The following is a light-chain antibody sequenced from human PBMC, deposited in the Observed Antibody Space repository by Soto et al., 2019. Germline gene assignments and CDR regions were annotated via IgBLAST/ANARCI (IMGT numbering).Light chain of an antibody. CDR3: MQALQTPQAT. Sequence: DIVMTQSPLSLPVTPGEPASISCRSSQSLLHSNGYTYLDWYLQKPGQSPQLLIYLGSYRASGVPDRFSGSGSGTDFTLKISRVEAEDAGVYYCMQALQTPQATFGQGTRLEIK. CDR1: QSLLHSNGYTY. CDR2: LGS. V-gene: IGKV2-28*01. J-gene: IGKJ5*01.